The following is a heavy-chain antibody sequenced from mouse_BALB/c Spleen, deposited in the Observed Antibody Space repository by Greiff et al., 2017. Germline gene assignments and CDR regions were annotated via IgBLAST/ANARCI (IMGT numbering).Heavy chain of an antibody. CDR2: IWGDGST. J-gene: IGHJ3*01. CDR1: GFSLTGYG. CDR3: AREGAGSHSWCAY. D-gene: IGHD1-1*01. Sequence: QVQLKESGPGLVAPSQSLSITCTVSGFSLTGYGVNWVRQPPGKGLEWLGMIWGDGSTDYNSALKSRLSISKDNSKSQVFLKMNSLQTDDTARYYSAREGAGSHSWCAYWGEGTLVTVSA. V-gene: IGHV2-6-7*01.